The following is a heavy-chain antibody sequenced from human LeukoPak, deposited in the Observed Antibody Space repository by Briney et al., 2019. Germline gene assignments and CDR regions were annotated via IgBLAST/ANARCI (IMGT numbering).Heavy chain of an antibody. V-gene: IGHV3-48*04. J-gene: IGHJ4*02. CDR1: GFPFRDYS. Sequence: GGSLRLSCAASGFPFRDYSMEWVRQAPGKGLEGISYISSTSTTIYYAGSVKGRFTTSRDNAKNSLYLQMNSLRAEDTAVYYCARGCGLHLSPAASYYDSRCRYFDDWGQGTLVTVSS. D-gene: IGHD3-22*01. CDR3: ARGCGLHLSPAASYYDSRCRYFDD. CDR2: ISSTSTTI.